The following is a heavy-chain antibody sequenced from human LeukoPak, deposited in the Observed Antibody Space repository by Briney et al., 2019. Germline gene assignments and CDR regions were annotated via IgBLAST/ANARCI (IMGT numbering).Heavy chain of an antibody. CDR1: GFTFSNYA. V-gene: IGHV3-23*01. CDR2: IRYNIENT. D-gene: IGHD5-12*01. Sequence: GGSLRLSCAASGFTFSNYAMGWVRQAPGKGPEWVSNIRYNIENTHYADAVQGRFTISRDNSKNTLYLQMNSLRAEDTARYYCAKASTRDTGYYFDSWGQGTLVSVSS. J-gene: IGHJ4*02. CDR3: AKASTRDTGYYFDS.